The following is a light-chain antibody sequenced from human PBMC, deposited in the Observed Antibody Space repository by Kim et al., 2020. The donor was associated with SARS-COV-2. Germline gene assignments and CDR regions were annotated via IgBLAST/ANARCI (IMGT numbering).Light chain of an antibody. J-gene: IGLJ3*02. Sequence: SYELTQPPSVSVFPGQTASIACSADRLGDKYVCWYQQRPGQSPVLVISQDSKRPSGIPERFSGSNSGNTATLTISGTQDTDEADYYCQAWDSGTWVFGGGTQLTVL. CDR2: QDS. CDR3: QAWDSGTWV. CDR1: RLGDKY. V-gene: IGLV3-1*01.